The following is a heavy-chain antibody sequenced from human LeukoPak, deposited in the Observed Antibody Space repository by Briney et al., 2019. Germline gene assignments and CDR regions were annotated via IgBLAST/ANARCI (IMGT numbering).Heavy chain of an antibody. CDR3: ARTSGGGYDIDY. V-gene: IGHV1-2*02. CDR1: GYTYTGYY. J-gene: IGHJ4*02. Sequence: ASVKVSRKASGYTYTGYYMHWVRQAPGQGLEWMGWISPNSGGTNYAQKFQGRVTMTRDTSISTAYMELSRLRSDDTAVYYCARTSGGGYDIDYWGQGTLVTVSS. CDR2: ISPNSGGT. D-gene: IGHD5-12*01.